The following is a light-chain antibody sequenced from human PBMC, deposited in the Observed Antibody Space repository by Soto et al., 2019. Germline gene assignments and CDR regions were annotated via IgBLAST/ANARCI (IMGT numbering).Light chain of an antibody. V-gene: IGLV1-44*01. J-gene: IGLJ1*01. Sequence: QSVLTQPPSASGTPGQRVTISCSGSSSNIGSNTVNWYQQLPGTAPKLLTFSNNQRPSGVPDRFSGSKSGTSASLAISGLQSEDDTDYYCAAWDDSLNGYVFGTGTKVTVL. CDR2: SNN. CDR1: SSNIGSNT. CDR3: AAWDDSLNGYV.